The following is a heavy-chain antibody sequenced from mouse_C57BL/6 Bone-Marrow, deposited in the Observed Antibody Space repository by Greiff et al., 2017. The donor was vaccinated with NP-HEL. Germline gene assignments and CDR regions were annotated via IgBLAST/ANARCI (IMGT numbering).Heavy chain of an antibody. CDR3: ARKGGYDVGAMDY. V-gene: IGHV2-2*01. Sequence: VKLMESGPGLVQPSQSLSITCTVSGFSLTSYGVHWVRQSPGKGLEWLGVIWRGGSTDYNAAFISRLSISKDNSKSQVFFKMNSLQADDTAIYYCARKGGYDVGAMDYWGQGTSVTVSS. J-gene: IGHJ4*01. CDR1: GFSLTSYG. CDR2: IWRGGST. D-gene: IGHD2-2*01.